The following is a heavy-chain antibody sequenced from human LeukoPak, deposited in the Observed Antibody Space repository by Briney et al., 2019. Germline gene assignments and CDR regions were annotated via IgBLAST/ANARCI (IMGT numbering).Heavy chain of an antibody. CDR2: ISGSGGST. CDR3: AKSRSHYYDSSGFSDY. D-gene: IGHD3-22*01. V-gene: IGHV3-23*01. Sequence: GGSLRLSCAASGFTFSSYAMSWVRQAPGKGLEWVSAISGSGGSTYYADSVKGRFTISRDNSKNTLYLQMNSLRAEDTAVYYCAKSRSHYYDSSGFSDYWGQGTLVTVSS. J-gene: IGHJ4*02. CDR1: GFTFSSYA.